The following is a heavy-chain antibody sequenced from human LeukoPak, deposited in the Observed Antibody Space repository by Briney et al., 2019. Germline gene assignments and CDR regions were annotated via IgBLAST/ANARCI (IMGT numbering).Heavy chain of an antibody. CDR3: ARGTYGYYMDV. J-gene: IGHJ6*03. V-gene: IGHV4-38-2*02. D-gene: IGHD4-17*01. CDR1: NYSISNSPY. Sequence: PSEPLSLTCSGSNYSISNSPYWGWLRPPPGKGLEWIGSIYRSGSTFYNPSLKSRVTISLDTSKNQFSLKLSSVTAADTAVYFCARGTYGYYMDVWGKGTMVTVSS. CDR2: IYRSGST.